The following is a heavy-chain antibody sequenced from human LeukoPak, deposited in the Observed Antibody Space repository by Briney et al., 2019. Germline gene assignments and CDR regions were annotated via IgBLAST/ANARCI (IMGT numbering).Heavy chain of an antibody. CDR3: ARAILSGYPDS. D-gene: IGHD3-3*01. CDR2: LYYNGRT. J-gene: IGHJ4*02. Sequence: PSETLSLTCTVSGGSISTYYWSWIRQPPGKGLEWIGYLYYNGRTNYNPSLKSRVTLSLDTSKNQFSLKLSSVTAADTAVYYCARAILSGYPDSWGQGTLVIVFS. V-gene: IGHV4-59*01. CDR1: GGSISTYY.